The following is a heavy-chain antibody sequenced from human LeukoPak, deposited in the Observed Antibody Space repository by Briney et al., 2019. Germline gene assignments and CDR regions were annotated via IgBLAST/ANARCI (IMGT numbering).Heavy chain of an antibody. CDR2: ISANGIDK. J-gene: IGHJ4*02. CDR1: GFPFSNFG. V-gene: IGHV3-30*18. CDR3: AKDKGREGDY. Sequence: PGGSLRLSCAAWGFPFSNFGMLWVRPAPGKGREWVAVISANGIDKYYADSVKGRFTISRDNSKNTLYLQMSSLRPEDTAVYYCAKDKGREGDYWGQGNLVTVSS.